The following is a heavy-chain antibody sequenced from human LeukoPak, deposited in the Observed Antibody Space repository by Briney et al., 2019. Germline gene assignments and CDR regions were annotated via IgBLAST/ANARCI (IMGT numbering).Heavy chain of an antibody. CDR1: GYTFTSYG. Sequence: ASVKVSCKASGYTFTSYGISWVRQAPGQGLEWMGWISAYNGNTNYAQKLQGRVTMTTDTSTSTAYMELRSLRSDDTAVYYCARTCIAAAENWFDPWGQGTLVTVSS. CDR3: ARTCIAAAENWFDP. V-gene: IGHV1-18*01. J-gene: IGHJ5*02. CDR2: ISAYNGNT. D-gene: IGHD6-13*01.